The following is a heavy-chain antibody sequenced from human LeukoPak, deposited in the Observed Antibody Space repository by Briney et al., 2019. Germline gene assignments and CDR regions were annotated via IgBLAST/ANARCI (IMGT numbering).Heavy chain of an antibody. CDR1: GYTFISYG. CDR2: ISNYNGNT. J-gene: IGHJ4*02. CDR3: AKNGHGSGSYYPRIKYYFDY. V-gene: IGHV1-18*01. D-gene: IGHD3-10*01. Sequence: ASVKVSCKASGYTFISYGISWMRQAPGQGLEWMGWISNYNGNTNYAQKFQGRVTMTTDTSTSTAYMELSSLRSEDTAVYYCAKNGHGSGSYYPRIKYYFDYWGQGTLVTVSS.